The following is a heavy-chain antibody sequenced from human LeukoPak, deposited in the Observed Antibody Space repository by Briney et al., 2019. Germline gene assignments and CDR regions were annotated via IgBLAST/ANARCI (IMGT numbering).Heavy chain of an antibody. CDR1: GFTFSSYW. CDR2: INNDGSGT. D-gene: IGHD4-23*01. Sequence: GGSLRLSCAASGFTFSSYWMHWVRQAPGKGPVWVSRINNDGSGTTYADSVKGRFTISRDDAKNTLYLQMNSLRAEDTAVYYCARTLGGKKYYFDYWGQGTLVTVSS. V-gene: IGHV3-74*01. CDR3: ARTLGGKKYYFDY. J-gene: IGHJ4*02.